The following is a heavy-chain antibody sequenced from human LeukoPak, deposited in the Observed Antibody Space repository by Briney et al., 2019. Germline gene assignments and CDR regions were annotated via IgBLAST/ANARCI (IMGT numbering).Heavy chain of an antibody. CDR1: GFTLSSYW. CDR2: IKQDGSEK. CDR3: TTWRYCSGGSCYSGWLDP. D-gene: IGHD2-15*01. J-gene: IGHJ5*02. Sequence: GGSLRLSCAASGFTLSSYWMSWVRQAPGKGLEWVANIKQDGSEKYYVDSVKGRFTISRDNAKNSLYLQMNSLKTEDTAVYYCTTWRYCSGGSCYSGWLDPWGQGTLVTVSS. V-gene: IGHV3-7*03.